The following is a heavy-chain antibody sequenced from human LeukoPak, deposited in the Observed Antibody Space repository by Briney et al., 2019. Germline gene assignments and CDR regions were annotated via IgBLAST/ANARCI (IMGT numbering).Heavy chain of an antibody. D-gene: IGHD3-3*01. J-gene: IGHJ5*02. V-gene: IGHV4-34*01. CDR1: GGSFSGYY. CDR2: INHSGST. CDR3: ARGLAGYDFWSGYYGWFDP. Sequence: SSETLSLTCAVYGGSFSGYYWSWIRQPPGKGLEWIGEINHSGSTNYNPSLKSRVTISVDTSKNQFSLKLSSVTAADTAVYYCARGLAGYDFWSGYYGWFDPWGQGTLVTVSS.